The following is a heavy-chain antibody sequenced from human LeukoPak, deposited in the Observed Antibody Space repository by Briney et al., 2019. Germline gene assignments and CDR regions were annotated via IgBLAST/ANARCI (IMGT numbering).Heavy chain of an antibody. V-gene: IGHV3-11*01. D-gene: IGHD2/OR15-2a*01. CDR1: GFSFSDSY. J-gene: IGHJ3*02. CDR3: ARRGNMSSHAFDI. Sequence: GGSLRLSCAASGFSFSDSYMSWIRQAPGRGLEWLSYIKSSDTSTFYADSVKGRFTVSRDNAKNSLYLQMNGLRAEDTAEYYCARRGNMSSHAFDIWGQGTVVTVSS. CDR2: IKSSDTST.